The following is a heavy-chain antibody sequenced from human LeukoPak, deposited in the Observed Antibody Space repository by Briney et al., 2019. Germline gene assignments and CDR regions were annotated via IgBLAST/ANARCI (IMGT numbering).Heavy chain of an antibody. D-gene: IGHD3-10*01. J-gene: IGHJ1*01. CDR3: ARGRNGSGSYYNVQAEYFQH. CDR1: GGSISSYY. CDR2: IYYTGST. V-gene: IGHV4-59*01. Sequence: PSETLSLTCTVSGGSISSYYWSWIRQPPGKGLEWIGYIYYTGSTNYNPSLKSRVTISVDTSKNQFSLKLSSVTAADTAVYYCARGRNGSGSYYNVQAEYFQHWGRGTLVTVSS.